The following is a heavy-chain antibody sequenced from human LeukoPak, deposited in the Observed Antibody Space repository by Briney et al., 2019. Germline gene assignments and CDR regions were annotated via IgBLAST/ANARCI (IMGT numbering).Heavy chain of an antibody. CDR1: GYTFTSYD. D-gene: IGHD1-26*01. Sequence: ASVKLSCKAAGYTFTSYDINGGRHPTGQGLGWMGWKNCNSGNIGYGQKFQGRVNMKRNTYISTAYMEVRSLRSEDTAVYYCALVGDTYDAFDIWGQGTMVTVSS. V-gene: IGHV1-8*01. J-gene: IGHJ3*02. CDR2: KNCNSGNI. CDR3: ALVGDTYDAFDI.